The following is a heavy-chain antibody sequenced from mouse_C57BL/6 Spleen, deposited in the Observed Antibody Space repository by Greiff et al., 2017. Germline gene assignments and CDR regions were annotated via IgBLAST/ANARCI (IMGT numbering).Heavy chain of an antibody. V-gene: IGHV1-55*01. D-gene: IGHD1-1*01. CDR2: IYPGSGST. Sequence: QVQLQQSGAELVKPGASVKMSCKASGYTFTSYWITWVKQRPGQGLEWIGDIYPGSGSTNYNEKFKSKATLTVDTSSSTAYMQLSSLTSEDSAVYYCARSSIYYYGSSPFAYWGQGTLVTVSA. CDR3: ARSSIYYYGSSPFAY. CDR1: GYTFTSYW. J-gene: IGHJ3*01.